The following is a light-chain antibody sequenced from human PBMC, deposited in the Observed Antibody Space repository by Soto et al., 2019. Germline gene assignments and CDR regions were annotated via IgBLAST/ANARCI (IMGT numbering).Light chain of an antibody. CDR1: TSNIGTNT. CDR2: SND. V-gene: IGLV1-44*01. Sequence: QSVLTQSPSASGTPGQRVSISCSGSTSNIGTNTVSWYQHVPGTAPNLLIYSNDQRPSAVPGRFSGSKSGTSASLAISGLVYEDEADYYCATWDDSLNVVFGGGTKLTVL. J-gene: IGLJ2*01. CDR3: ATWDDSLNVV.